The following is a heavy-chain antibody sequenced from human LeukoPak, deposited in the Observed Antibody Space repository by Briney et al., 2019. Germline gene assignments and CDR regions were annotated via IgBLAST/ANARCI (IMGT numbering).Heavy chain of an antibody. CDR3: ATDRREEPSNFDRNRFAY. CDR1: AFTFNNYW. D-gene: IGHD1-14*01. CDR2: IREDGSEK. Sequence: PGGSPRLSCLATAFTFNNYWMNWVRQAPGRGLDSVANIREDGSEKNYVDSVKGRFPISRENAKNSLYLQMDNLRAEDTAVYYCATDRREEPSNFDRNRFAYWGQGTLVTVSS. V-gene: IGHV3-7*05. J-gene: IGHJ4*02.